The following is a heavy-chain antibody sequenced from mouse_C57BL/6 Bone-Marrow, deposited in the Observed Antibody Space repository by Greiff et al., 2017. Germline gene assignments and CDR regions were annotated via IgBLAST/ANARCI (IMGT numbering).Heavy chain of an antibody. V-gene: IGHV14-4*01. CDR3: TTVDYDYFDY. J-gene: IGHJ2*01. CDR2: IDPENGDT. D-gene: IGHD2-4*01. Sequence: EVQLQQSGAELVRPGASVKLSCTASGFNIKDDYMHWVKQRPEKGLEWIGWIDPENGDTEYASKFQGKATITADKSSNTAYLQRSSLTSEDTAVCYCTTVDYDYFDYWGQGTTLTVSS. CDR1: GFNIKDDY.